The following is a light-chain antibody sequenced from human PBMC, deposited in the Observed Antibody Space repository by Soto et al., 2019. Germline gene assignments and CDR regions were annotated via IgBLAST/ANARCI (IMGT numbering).Light chain of an antibody. CDR2: EVT. CDR3: CSYAGSSTFYV. Sequence: QSALTQPASVSGSPGQSITISCTGTSSDVGSDNFVSWYQQHPGKAPKLMIYEVTKRPSGVSSRFSGSKSGNTASLTISGLQAEDEADYYCCSYAGSSTFYVFGTGTKVTVL. J-gene: IGLJ1*01. V-gene: IGLV2-23*02. CDR1: SSDVGSDNF.